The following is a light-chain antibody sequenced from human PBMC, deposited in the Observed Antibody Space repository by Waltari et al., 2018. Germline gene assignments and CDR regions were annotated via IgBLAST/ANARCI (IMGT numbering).Light chain of an antibody. J-gene: IGKJ4*01. V-gene: IGKV3-20*01. CDR1: QSVNSSY. CDR3: QQYGTSPRLT. CDR2: CAS. Sequence: EIVLTQAPGTLSLSPGERATLSCRARQSVNSSYLAWYQQKPAQPPSLLLHCASTRATGIPDRFSGSGSGTDFTLTISRLEPEDSAVYYCQQYGTSPRLTFGGGTKVEIK.